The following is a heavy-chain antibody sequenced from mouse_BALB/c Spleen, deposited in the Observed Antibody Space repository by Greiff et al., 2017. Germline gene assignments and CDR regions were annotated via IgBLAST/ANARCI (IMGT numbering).Heavy chain of an antibody. CDR2: ISSGGST. V-gene: IGHV5-6-5*01. Sequence: EVQRVESGGGLVKPGGSLKLSCAASGFTFSSYAMSWVRQTPEKRLEWVATISSGGSTYYPDSVKGRFTISRDNARNILYLQMSSLRSEDTAMYYCARVGNYVDYFDYWGQGTTLTVSS. CDR1: GFTFSSYA. D-gene: IGHD2-1*01. J-gene: IGHJ2*01. CDR3: ARVGNYVDYFDY.